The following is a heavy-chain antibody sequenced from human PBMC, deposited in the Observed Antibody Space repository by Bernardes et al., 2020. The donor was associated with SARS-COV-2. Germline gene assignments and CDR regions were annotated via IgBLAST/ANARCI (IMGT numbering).Heavy chain of an antibody. V-gene: IGHV4-59*01. CDR3: VRGTGTSGKWFDP. CDR2: IYSTGST. Sequence: SETLSLTCTVSGGSISNYYWGWIRQSPGQGLEWIGYIYSTGSTYYNSSLRSRVTISLDTSKKQFSLKVRSVTAADTAVYYCVRGTGTSGKWFDPWGQGIRVTVSS. J-gene: IGHJ5*02. CDR1: GGSISNYY. D-gene: IGHD1-7*01.